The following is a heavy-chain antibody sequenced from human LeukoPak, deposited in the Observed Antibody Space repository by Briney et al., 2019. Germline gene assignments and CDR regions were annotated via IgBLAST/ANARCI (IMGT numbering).Heavy chain of an antibody. CDR1: GFTFSSYS. CDR2: INSGSNK. D-gene: IGHD5-18*01. Sequence: GGSLRLSCAASGFTFSSYSMNWVRQAPGKGLEWVSYINSGSNKYYADSVKGRFTISRDNAKNSLYLQMNSLRAEDTAVYYCARHDVDTAMADYWGQGTLVTVSS. CDR3: ARHDVDTAMADY. V-gene: IGHV3-21*05. J-gene: IGHJ4*02.